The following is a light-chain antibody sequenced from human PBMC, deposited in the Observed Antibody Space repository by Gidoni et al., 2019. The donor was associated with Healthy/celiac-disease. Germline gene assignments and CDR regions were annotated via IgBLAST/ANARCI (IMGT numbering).Light chain of an antibody. CDR1: QSVSSY. Sequence: ELVLTQPPATLSLSPGERATLSCRASQSVSSYLAWYQQKPGQAPRLLIYDASNSATGIPARFSGSGSGTDFTLTISSLEPEDFAVYYCQQRSNWPPAITFGQGTRLEIK. CDR2: DAS. V-gene: IGKV3-11*01. CDR3: QQRSNWPPAIT. J-gene: IGKJ5*01.